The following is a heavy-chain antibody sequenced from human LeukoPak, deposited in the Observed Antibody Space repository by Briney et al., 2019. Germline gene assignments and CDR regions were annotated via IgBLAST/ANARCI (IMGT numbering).Heavy chain of an antibody. CDR3: ARQGSGWYRGHDAFDI. Sequence: GGSLRLSCAASGFTFSSYSINWVRQAPGKGLEWVSSISSSSSYIYYADSVKGRFTISRDNAKNSLFLQMNSLRVEDTAVYYCARQGSGWYRGHDAFDIWGQGTMVTVSS. V-gene: IGHV3-21*01. D-gene: IGHD6-19*01. CDR2: ISSSSSYI. J-gene: IGHJ3*02. CDR1: GFTFSSYS.